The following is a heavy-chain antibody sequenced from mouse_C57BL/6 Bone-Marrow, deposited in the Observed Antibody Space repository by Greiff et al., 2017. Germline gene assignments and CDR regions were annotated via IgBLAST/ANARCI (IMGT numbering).Heavy chain of an antibody. V-gene: IGHV5-4*01. CDR2: ISDGGSYT. D-gene: IGHD1-1*01. Sequence: DVHLVESGGGLVKPGGSLKLSCAASGFTFSSYAMSWVRQTPEKRLEWVATISDGGSYTYYPDNVKGRFTISRDNAKNNLYLQMSHLKSEDTAMYYCARDITTVVAPFDYWGQGTTLTVSS. CDR3: ARDITTVVAPFDY. J-gene: IGHJ2*01. CDR1: GFTFSSYA.